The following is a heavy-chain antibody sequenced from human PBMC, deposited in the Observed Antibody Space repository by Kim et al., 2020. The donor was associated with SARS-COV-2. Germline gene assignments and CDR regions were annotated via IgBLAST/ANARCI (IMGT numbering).Heavy chain of an antibody. J-gene: IGHJ6*02. D-gene: IGHD2-15*01. CDR3: AREGILQYCSGGSCYPGDDYYGMDV. V-gene: IGHV4-30-4*01. CDR2: IYYSGST. Sequence: SETLSLTCTVSGGSISSGDYYWSWIRQPPGKGLEWIGYIYYSGSTYYNPSLKSRVTISVDTSKNQFSLKLSSVTAADTAVYYCAREGILQYCSGGSCYPGDDYYGMDVWGQGTPVTVSS. CDR1: GGSISSGDYY.